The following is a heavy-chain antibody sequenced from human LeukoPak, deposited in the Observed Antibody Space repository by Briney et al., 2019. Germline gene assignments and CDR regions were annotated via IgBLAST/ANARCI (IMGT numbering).Heavy chain of an antibody. J-gene: IGHJ4*02. CDR3: AKDRADIVVVPAAIDY. CDR1: GFTFSTYG. D-gene: IGHD2-2*01. CDR2: IRYDGSNK. Sequence: GGSLRLSCAASGFTFSTYGMHWVRQAPGKGLEWVASIRYDGSNKYYADSVKGRFTISRDNSRNTLYLQMNSLRAEDTAVYYCAKDRADIVVVPAAIDYWGQGTLVTVSS. V-gene: IGHV3-30*02.